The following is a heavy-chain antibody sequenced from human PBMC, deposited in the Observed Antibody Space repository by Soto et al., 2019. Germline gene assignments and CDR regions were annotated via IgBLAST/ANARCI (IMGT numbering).Heavy chain of an antibody. CDR1: GYTFSNFW. D-gene: IGHD6-13*01. Sequence: PGESLKISCRCSGYTFSNFWIAWVRHLPGKGLEWMGIIYPGDHETRYSPSFHGKVTISADKSINTAYLQWSSLEASDSAFYYCARSPRSSPNFDYWGQGALVTVSS. CDR3: ARSPRSSPNFDY. CDR2: IYPGDHET. J-gene: IGHJ4*02. V-gene: IGHV5-51*01.